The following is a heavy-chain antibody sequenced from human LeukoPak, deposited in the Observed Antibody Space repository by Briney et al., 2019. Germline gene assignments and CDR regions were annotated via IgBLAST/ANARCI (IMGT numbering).Heavy chain of an antibody. CDR3: ARRSGSYYYYYGMDV. CDR2: IHYSGST. D-gene: IGHD3-10*01. Sequence: SETLSLTCSVSDVSINSGDYYWSWIRQPPGKGLEWIGYIHYSGSTDYNPSLKSRITISVDTSENQFSLKLNSLTAPDTAVYYCARRSGSYYYYYGMDVWGQGTTVTVSS. J-gene: IGHJ6*02. V-gene: IGHV4-30-4*01. CDR1: DVSINSGDYY.